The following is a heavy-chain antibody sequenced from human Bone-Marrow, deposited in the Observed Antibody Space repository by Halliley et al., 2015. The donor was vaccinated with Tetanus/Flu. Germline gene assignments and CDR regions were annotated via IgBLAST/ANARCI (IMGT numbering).Heavy chain of an antibody. Sequence: TLSLTCTVSGGPILDYFWTWIRQPPGKGLEWIGYISYSGSTNYSPALMSRVTISVDTSKSQSSLRLSSVTAADTAVYYCARLVGDAYNRRYFDFWGQGTLVTVSS. J-gene: IGHJ4*02. CDR3: ARLVGDAYNRRYFDF. D-gene: IGHD1-1*01. CDR2: ISYSGST. CDR1: GGPILDYF. V-gene: IGHV4-59*12.